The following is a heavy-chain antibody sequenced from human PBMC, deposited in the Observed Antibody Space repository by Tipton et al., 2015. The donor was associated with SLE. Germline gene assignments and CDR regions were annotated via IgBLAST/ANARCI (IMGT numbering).Heavy chain of an antibody. CDR2: ISSSSSYI. CDR3: VRDHWGPGGF. J-gene: IGHJ4*02. Sequence: GSLRLSCAASGFTFSRYRMNWVRQAPGKGLEWVSSISSSSSYIYYADSVKGRFTISRDSAKNSLSLQMNSLRVEDTALYYCVRDHWGPGGFWGQGTPVIVSS. V-gene: IGHV3-21*01. D-gene: IGHD3-16*01. CDR1: GFTFSRYR.